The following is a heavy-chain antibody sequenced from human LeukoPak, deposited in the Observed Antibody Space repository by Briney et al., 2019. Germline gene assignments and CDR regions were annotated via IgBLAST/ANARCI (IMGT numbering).Heavy chain of an antibody. CDR2: IRQDGGQT. J-gene: IGHJ4*02. CDR1: GFTVSSNY. D-gene: IGHD3-10*01. Sequence: GGSLRLSCAASGFTVSSNYMNWVRQAPGKGLQWVGNIRQDGGQTHYLDSVKGRFTISRDNAKRSLYLQMNSLRPEDTAVYYCARDGHSSGSFDYWGQGTLVTVSS. CDR3: ARDGHSSGSFDY. V-gene: IGHV3-7*01.